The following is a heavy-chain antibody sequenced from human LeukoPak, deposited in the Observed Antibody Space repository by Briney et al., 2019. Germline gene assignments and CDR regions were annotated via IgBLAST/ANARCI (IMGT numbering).Heavy chain of an antibody. CDR3: AVSTYSSGWYYFDY. J-gene: IGHJ4*02. CDR1: GFTFSSYA. D-gene: IGHD6-19*01. V-gene: IGHV3-23*01. Sequence: GGSLRLSCAASGFTFSSYAMSWVRQAPGKGLEWVSAISGSGGSTYYADSVEGRFTISRDNSKNTLYLQMNGLRAEDTAVYYCAVSTYSSGWYYFDYWGQGTLVTVSS. CDR2: ISGSGGST.